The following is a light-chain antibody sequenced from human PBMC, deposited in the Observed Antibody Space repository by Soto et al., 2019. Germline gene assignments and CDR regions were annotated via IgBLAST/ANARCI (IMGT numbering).Light chain of an antibody. CDR1: SRDVGSYTL. CDR2: EDT. Sequence: QSVLTQPASVSGSPGQSITISCAGTSRDVGSYTLVSWFQQHPGRAPKLMIFEDTKRPSGVSDRFSGSKSGYTASLTISGLQAEDEADYYCCSYTSTGTWVFGGGTKVTVL. CDR3: CSYTSTGTWV. V-gene: IGLV2-23*01. J-gene: IGLJ3*02.